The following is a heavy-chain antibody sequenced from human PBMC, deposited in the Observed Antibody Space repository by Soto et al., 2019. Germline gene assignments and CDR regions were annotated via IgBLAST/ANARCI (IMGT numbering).Heavy chain of an antibody. CDR2: IYYSGST. V-gene: IGHV4-30-4*01. CDR1: GGSISSGDYY. Sequence: KPSETLSLTCTVSGGSISSGDYYWSWIRQPPGKGLEWIGYIYYSGSTYYNPSLKSRVTISVDTSKNQFSLKLSSVTAADTAVYYCARGVFSFERYFDWLLSNWFDPWGQGTLVTVSS. CDR3: ARGVFSFERYFDWLLSNWFDP. D-gene: IGHD3-9*01. J-gene: IGHJ5*02.